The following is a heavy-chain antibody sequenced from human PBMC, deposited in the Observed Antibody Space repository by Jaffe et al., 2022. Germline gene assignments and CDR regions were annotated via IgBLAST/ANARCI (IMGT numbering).Heavy chain of an antibody. CDR3: ARDGTYYDFWSGYNRHYYYYYYMDV. CDR2: ISSSSSYI. V-gene: IGHV3-21*01. Sequence: EVQLVESGGGLVKPGGSLRLSCAASGFTFSSYSMNWVRQAPGKGLEWVSSISSSSSYIYYADSVKGRFTISRDNAKNSLYLQMNSLRAEDTAVYYCARDGTYYDFWSGYNRHYYYYYYMDVWGKGTTVTVSS. CDR1: GFTFSSYS. D-gene: IGHD3-3*01. J-gene: IGHJ6*03.